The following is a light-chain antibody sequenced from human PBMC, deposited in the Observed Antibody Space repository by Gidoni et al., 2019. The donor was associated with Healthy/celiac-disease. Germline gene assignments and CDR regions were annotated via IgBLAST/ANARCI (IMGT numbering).Light chain of an antibody. V-gene: IGKV1-39*01. Sequence: DIQMTQSPSSLSASVGDRVTITCRASQSISSHLNWYQQKPGKAPKLLIYAASSLQSGVPSRFSGSGSGTDFTLTISSLQPEDFATYYCQQSYSTPGLTFGGGTKVEIK. CDR1: QSISSH. CDR3: QQSYSTPGLT. J-gene: IGKJ4*01. CDR2: AAS.